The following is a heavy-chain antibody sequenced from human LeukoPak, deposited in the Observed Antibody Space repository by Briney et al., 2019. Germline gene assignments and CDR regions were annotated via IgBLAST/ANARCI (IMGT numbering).Heavy chain of an antibody. CDR1: GGSISNTNW. Sequence: SETLSLTCGVSGGSISNTNWWTWVRQPPGQGLEWIGEVNLQGSTNYNPSPKSRVAISVDKSENHISLKLTSVTAADTAVYYCAREGGPYRPLDYSGQGTLVTVAS. J-gene: IGHJ4*02. CDR3: AREGGPYRPLDY. V-gene: IGHV4-4*02. CDR2: VNLQGST.